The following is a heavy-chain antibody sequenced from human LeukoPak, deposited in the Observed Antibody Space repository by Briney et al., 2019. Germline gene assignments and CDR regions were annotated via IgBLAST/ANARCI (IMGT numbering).Heavy chain of an antibody. CDR1: GFTFSSSA. V-gene: IGHV3-23*01. Sequence: GGSLTLSCAASGFTFSSSAMSWIRQTPGQGLEWVSSVTGNGATTYYPDSVKGRFTISRDNSKNTLSLQMNSLRAEDTAVYYCAKERRRVDTEMVRSYYFENWGQGTLVTVSS. CDR2: VTGNGATT. D-gene: IGHD5-18*01. J-gene: IGHJ4*02. CDR3: AKERRRVDTEMVRSYYFEN.